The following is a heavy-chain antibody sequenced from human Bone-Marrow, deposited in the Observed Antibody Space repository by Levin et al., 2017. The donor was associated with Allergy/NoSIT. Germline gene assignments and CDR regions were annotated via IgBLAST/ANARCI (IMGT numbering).Heavy chain of an antibody. V-gene: IGHV3-53*01. CDR2: IYSGGST. Sequence: GGSLRLSCAASGFIVSSNYMSWVRQAPGKGLECVSVIYSGGSTYYADSVKGRFTISRDSSKNTLYLQMNSLRAEDTAVYYCARKTDSSGSGDYWGQGTRVTVSS. CDR1: GFIVSSNY. CDR3: ARKTDSSGSGDY. D-gene: IGHD3-22*01. J-gene: IGHJ4*02.